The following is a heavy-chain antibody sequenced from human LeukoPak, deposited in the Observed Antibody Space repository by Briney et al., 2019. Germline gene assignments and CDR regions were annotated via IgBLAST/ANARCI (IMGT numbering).Heavy chain of an antibody. CDR2: INPNSGGT. J-gene: IGHJ5*02. CDR3: ARDGDYYMRSWFDL. D-gene: IGHD4-17*01. Sequence: ASVKVSCKASGYTFTGHYIHWVRQAPGQGLEWMGWINPNSGGTIYAQKFQGRVTMTRDTSISTAYMELSRLRSDDTAVYYCARDGDYYMRSWFDLWGQGTLVTVSS. V-gene: IGHV1-2*02. CDR1: GYTFTGHY.